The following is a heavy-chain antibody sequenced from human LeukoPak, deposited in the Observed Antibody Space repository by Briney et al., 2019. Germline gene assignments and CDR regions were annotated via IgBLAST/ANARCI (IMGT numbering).Heavy chain of an antibody. J-gene: IGHJ4*02. Sequence: SETLSLTCSVSGGSINSYWWSWIRQPAGRGLEFIGRIYTTGMTNYNPSLKSRVSMSVDTSKNQFSLELRSVTAADTAVYFCARAGYTISSYRFDYWGQGALVTVSS. D-gene: IGHD3-16*02. CDR2: IYTTGMT. V-gene: IGHV4-4*07. CDR1: GGSINSYW. CDR3: ARAGYTISSYRFDY.